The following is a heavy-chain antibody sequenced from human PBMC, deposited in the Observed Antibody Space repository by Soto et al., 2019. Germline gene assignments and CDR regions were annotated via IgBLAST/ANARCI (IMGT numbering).Heavy chain of an antibody. CDR3: AREMVRGVGSDY. CDR1: GYTFTSYG. V-gene: IGHV1-18*01. CDR2: ISTYNDNT. D-gene: IGHD3-10*01. J-gene: IGHJ4*02. Sequence: QDQLVQSGAGVKKPGASVKVSCKASGYTFTSYGISWVRQAPGQGLEWMGWISTYNDNTKYAQKLQGRVTMTTDTSTSTAYMELRSLRSDDTAVFYCAREMVRGVGSDYWGQGTLVTVSS.